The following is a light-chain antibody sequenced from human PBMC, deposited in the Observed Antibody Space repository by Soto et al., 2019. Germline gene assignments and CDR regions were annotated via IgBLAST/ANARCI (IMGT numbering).Light chain of an antibody. CDR2: GAS. Sequence: EIVLTQSPGTLSLSPGERATLSCRASQSVSSNNLAWYQQRPGQAPRVVIYGASTRATGIPERFSGSGSGTDFTLTISSLQSEDFAVYYCQQYNSWPLTFGGGTKVDI. J-gene: IGKJ4*01. V-gene: IGKV3-20*01. CDR1: QSVSSNN. CDR3: QQYNSWPLT.